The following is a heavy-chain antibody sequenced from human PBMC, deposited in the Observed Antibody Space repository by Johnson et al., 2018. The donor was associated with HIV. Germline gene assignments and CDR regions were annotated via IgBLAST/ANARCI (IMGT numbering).Heavy chain of an antibody. CDR2: ISYDGSNK. J-gene: IGHJ3*02. D-gene: IGHD2-15*01. V-gene: IGHV3-30-3*01. CDR1: GFTFSSCA. Sequence: QEKLVESGGGVVQPGGSLRLSCAASGFTFSSCAMHWVRQAPGKGLEWVAVISYDGSNKYYADSVKGRYTISRDNSNNTLYVQMNSLRAEDTAVYYCSTPQGWSTRDAVDIWGQGTMVTVSS. CDR3: STPQGWSTRDAVDI.